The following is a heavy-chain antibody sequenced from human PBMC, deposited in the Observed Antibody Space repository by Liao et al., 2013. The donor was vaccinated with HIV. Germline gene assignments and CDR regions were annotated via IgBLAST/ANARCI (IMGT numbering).Heavy chain of an antibody. CDR1: GGSISDYS. CDR3: GGGGFLVVLHPTGAYYYMDV. CDR2: IYTSGST. D-gene: IGHD3-3*01. J-gene: IGHJ6*03. Sequence: QVQLQESGPGLVKASETLSLTCTVSGGSISDYSWSWIRQPAGKGLEWIGRIYTSGSTNYNPSLKSRVTLVNKTRPGTNSPSRLSSVTAADTAVYFCGGGGFLVVLHPTGAYYYMDVWGERDRRSPSL. V-gene: IGHV4-4*07.